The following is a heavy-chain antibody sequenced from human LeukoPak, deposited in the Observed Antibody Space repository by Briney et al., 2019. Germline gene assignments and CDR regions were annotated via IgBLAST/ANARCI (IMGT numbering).Heavy chain of an antibody. J-gene: IGHJ4*02. Sequence: SETLSLTCTVSGDSISNYYWGWIRQPPGKGLEWIGSIYYSGSTYYNPSLKSRVTISVDTSKNQFSLKLSSVTAADTAVYYCARPHVSGAAGFFDYWGQGTLVTVSS. V-gene: IGHV4-39*07. CDR1: GDSISNYY. D-gene: IGHD1-26*01. CDR3: ARPHVSGAAGFFDY. CDR2: IYYSGST.